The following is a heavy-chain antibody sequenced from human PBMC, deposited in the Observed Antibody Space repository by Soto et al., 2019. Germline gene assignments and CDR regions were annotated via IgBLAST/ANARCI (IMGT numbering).Heavy chain of an antibody. J-gene: IGHJ3*02. V-gene: IGHV1-18*01. CDR1: GYTFTSYG. CDR2: ISAYNGNT. Sequence: ASVKVSCKASGYTFTSYGISWVRQAPGQGLEWMGWISAYNGNTNYAQKLQGRVTMTTDTSTSTAYMELRSLRSDDTAVYYCARGEDDFWSGYGALDIWGQGTMVTVSS. CDR3: ARGEDDFWSGYGALDI. D-gene: IGHD3-3*01.